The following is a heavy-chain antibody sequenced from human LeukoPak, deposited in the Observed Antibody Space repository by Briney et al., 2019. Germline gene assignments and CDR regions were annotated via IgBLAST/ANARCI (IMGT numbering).Heavy chain of an antibody. V-gene: IGHV4-59*01. CDR2: IYYSGST. CDR1: GGSISSYY. Sequence: PSETLSLTCTVSGGSISSYYWSWIRQPPGKGLEWIGYIYYSGSTNYNPSLKSRVTISVDTSKNQFSLKLSSVTAADTAVYYCARGLTRGYASPGLPRPKNYYYYMDVWGKGTTV. J-gene: IGHJ6*03. CDR3: ARGLTRGYASPGLPRPKNYYYYMDV. D-gene: IGHD2-2*01.